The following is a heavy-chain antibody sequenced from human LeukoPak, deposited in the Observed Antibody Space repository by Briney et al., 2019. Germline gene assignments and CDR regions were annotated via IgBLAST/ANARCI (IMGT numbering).Heavy chain of an antibody. Sequence: ASVKVSCKASGGTFSSYAISWVRQAPGQGLEWMGGIIPIFGTANYAQKFPGRVTITTDESTGTAYMELSSLRSEDTAVYYCARAATGYSYGYAGLNYWGQGTLVTVSS. V-gene: IGHV1-69*05. D-gene: IGHD5-18*01. CDR1: GGTFSSYA. J-gene: IGHJ4*02. CDR2: IIPIFGTA. CDR3: ARAATGYSYGYAGLNY.